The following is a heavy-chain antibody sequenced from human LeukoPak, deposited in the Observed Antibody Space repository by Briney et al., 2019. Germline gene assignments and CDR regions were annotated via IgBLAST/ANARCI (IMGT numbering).Heavy chain of an antibody. Sequence: GGSLRLSCAASGFTFSSYAMSWVRQAPGKGVEGGSAISGSGGSTYYADSVKGRFTISRDNSKNTLYLQMNSRRAEDTAVYYCAKVPGTIYYSDYWGQGTLVTVSS. CDR2: ISGSGGST. J-gene: IGHJ4*02. V-gene: IGHV3-23*01. D-gene: IGHD5-24*01. CDR3: AKVPGTIYYSDY. CDR1: GFTFSSYA.